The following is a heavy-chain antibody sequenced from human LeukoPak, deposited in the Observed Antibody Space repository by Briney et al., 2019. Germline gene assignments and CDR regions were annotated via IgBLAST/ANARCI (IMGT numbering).Heavy chain of an antibody. CDR1: GFTVSTSD. D-gene: IGHD3-10*01. Sequence: GGSLRLSCAASGFTVSTSDMHWVRQATGKGLEWVSAIGTAGDTYYPGSVKGRFTISRENAKNSLYLQINSLRAGDTAVYYCARGRGNWFDPWGQGTLVTVSS. CDR2: IGTAGDT. J-gene: IGHJ5*02. CDR3: ARGRGNWFDP. V-gene: IGHV3-13*04.